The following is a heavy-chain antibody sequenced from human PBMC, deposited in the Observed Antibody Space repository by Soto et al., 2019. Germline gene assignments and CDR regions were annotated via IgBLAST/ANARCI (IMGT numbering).Heavy chain of an antibody. J-gene: IGHJ6*03. V-gene: IGHV3-33*01. CDR1: GFTFSSYG. Sequence: GGSLRLSCAASGFTFSSYGMHWVRQAPGKGLEWVAVIWCDGSNKYYADSVKGRFTISRDNSKNTLYLQMNSLRAEDTAVYYCARDGAGRSYGDTLYYMDVWGKGTTVTVSS. CDR3: ARDGAGRSYGDTLYYMDV. D-gene: IGHD4-17*01. CDR2: IWCDGSNK.